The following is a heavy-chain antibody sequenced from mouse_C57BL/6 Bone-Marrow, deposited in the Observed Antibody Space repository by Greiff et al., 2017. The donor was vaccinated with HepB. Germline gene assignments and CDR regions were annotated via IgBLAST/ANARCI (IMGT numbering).Heavy chain of an antibody. Sequence: QVQLQQSGPELVKPGASVKISCKASGYAFSSSWMNWVKQRPGKGLEWIGRIYPGDGDTNYNGKFQGKATLTADKSSSTAYMQLSSLTSEDSAVYFCAPRPYYYGSSYWYFDVWGTGTTVTVSS. CDR2: IYPGDGDT. V-gene: IGHV1-82*01. J-gene: IGHJ1*03. CDR1: GYAFSSSW. CDR3: APRPYYYGSSYWYFDV. D-gene: IGHD1-1*01.